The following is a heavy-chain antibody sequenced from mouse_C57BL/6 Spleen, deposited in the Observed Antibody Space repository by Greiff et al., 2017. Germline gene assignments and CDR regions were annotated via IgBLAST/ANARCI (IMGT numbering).Heavy chain of an antibody. CDR3: ALYYDYDGEYYYAMDY. V-gene: IGHV1-52*01. CDR1: GYTFTSYW. CDR2: IDPSDSET. D-gene: IGHD2-4*01. J-gene: IGHJ4*01. Sequence: QVQLKQPGAELVRPGSSVKLSCKASGYTFTSYWMHWVKQRPIQGLEWIGNIDPSDSETHYNQKFKDKATLTEDKSSSTAYMQLSNLTSEDSAVYYFALYYDYDGEYYYAMDYWGQGTSVTVSS.